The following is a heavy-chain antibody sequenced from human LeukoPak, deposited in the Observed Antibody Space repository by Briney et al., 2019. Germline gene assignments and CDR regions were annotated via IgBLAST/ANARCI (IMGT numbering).Heavy chain of an antibody. V-gene: IGHV4-59*08. CDR1: GGSISSYY. CDR3: ARLGFYSSSSNWFDP. J-gene: IGHJ5*02. Sequence: SETLSLTCTVSGGSISSYYWSWIRQSPGEGLEWIGHIYYTGNTNYNPSLKSRVSISLDMSKKQFSLRLSSVTAADTAVYYCARLGFYSSSSNWFDPWGQGTLVTVSS. D-gene: IGHD6-6*01. CDR2: IYYTGNT.